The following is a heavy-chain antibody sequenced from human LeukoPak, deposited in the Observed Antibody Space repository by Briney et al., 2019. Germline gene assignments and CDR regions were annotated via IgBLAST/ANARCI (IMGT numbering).Heavy chain of an antibody. Sequence: SGGSLRLSCAASGFTFSSYWRHGVRQAPGKGLVGVSRIKSEGRSTIYADSGKGGFTISRDNGKNTLYLQINSLRAEDTALYYCTRDIGGGGATTPWGQGTMVTVFS. J-gene: IGHJ3*01. CDR2: IKSEGRST. CDR3: TRDIGGGGATTP. CDR1: GFTFSSYW. D-gene: IGHD1-26*01. V-gene: IGHV3-74*01.